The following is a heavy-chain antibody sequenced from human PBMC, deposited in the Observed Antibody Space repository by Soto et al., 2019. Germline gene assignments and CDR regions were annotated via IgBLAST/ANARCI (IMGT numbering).Heavy chain of an antibody. Sequence: EVQLVESGGGLVKPGGSLRLSCAASGFTFSSYSMNWVRQAPGKGLEWVASISSSSSYIYYADSVKGRFTISRDNAKNSLYLQMNRLRAEDTAVYYCARALSEDYMDVWGKGTTVTVSS. V-gene: IGHV3-21*01. CDR1: GFTFSSYS. J-gene: IGHJ6*03. CDR3: ARALSEDYMDV. CDR2: ISSSSSYI.